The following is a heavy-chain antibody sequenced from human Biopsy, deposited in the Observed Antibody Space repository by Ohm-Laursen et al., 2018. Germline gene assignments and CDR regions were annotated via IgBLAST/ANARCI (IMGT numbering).Heavy chain of an antibody. CDR3: ARDRSSGSYSPSDY. D-gene: IGHD1-26*01. V-gene: IGHV1-69*01. CDR2: ITPIFGTA. J-gene: IGHJ4*02. CDR1: GGTFSSHD. Sequence: SSVTVSCQAPGGTFSSHDISWVRQAPGPGLEWIGRITPIFGTAEYAQNFQGRLTITADESTSTSYMDLISLRSEDTAAYYCARDRSSGSYSPSDYWGQGTLVTVSS.